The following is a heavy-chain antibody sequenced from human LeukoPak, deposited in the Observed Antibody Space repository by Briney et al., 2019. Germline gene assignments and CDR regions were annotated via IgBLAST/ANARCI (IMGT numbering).Heavy chain of an antibody. V-gene: IGHV3-30*18. CDR3: AKGSATGAYCGGDCYFGAFDI. Sequence: GGSLRLSCAASGFTFSSYSMQWVRQTPGKGLEWVGIMSNSGENTFYGEAVKGRFTISRDNSQNTLHLQMNSLRAEDTAVYYCAKGSATGAYCGGDCYFGAFDIWGQGTMVTVSS. D-gene: IGHD2-21*02. CDR1: GFTFSSYS. J-gene: IGHJ3*02. CDR2: MSNSGENT.